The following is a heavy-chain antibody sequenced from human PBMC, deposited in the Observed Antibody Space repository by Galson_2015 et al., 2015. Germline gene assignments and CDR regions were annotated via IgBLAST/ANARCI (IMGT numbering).Heavy chain of an antibody. CDR2: INKDGSEK. Sequence: LRLSYAASGFPFSSYWLSWVRQAPGKGLEWVANINKDGSEKYYVDSVKGRFTISRDNAKNSLYLQMNSLRAEDTAVYYCAKYGSGSRTAFEIWGQGTMVTVSS. CDR1: GFPFSSYW. CDR3: AKYGSGSRTAFEI. D-gene: IGHD3-10*01. J-gene: IGHJ3*02. V-gene: IGHV3-7*03.